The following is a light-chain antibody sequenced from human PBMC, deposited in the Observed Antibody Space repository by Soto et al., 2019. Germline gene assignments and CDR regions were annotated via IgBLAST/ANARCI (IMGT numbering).Light chain of an antibody. J-gene: IGLJ3*02. CDR1: SGDVGHYNY. Sequence: QSVLPQPASVSGSPGQSITISCTGSSGDVGHYNYVSWYQQHPGKAPKRMIYEVSNRPSGVSNRFSGSKSGNTASLIISGLQAEDEADYYCTSYTPSRIWVFGGGIKVTVL. V-gene: IGLV2-14*01. CDR3: TSYTPSRIWV. CDR2: EVS.